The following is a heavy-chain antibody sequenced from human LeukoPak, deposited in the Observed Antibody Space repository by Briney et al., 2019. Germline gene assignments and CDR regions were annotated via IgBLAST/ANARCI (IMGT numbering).Heavy chain of an antibody. CDR2: IWYDGSKK. J-gene: IGHJ5*02. CDR1: GFTFSRDG. V-gene: IGHV3-33*01. CDR3: ARVLTGSWDWFDP. Sequence: HPGGSLRLSCAASGFTFSRDGMHWVRQAPGKGLEWVAVIWYDGSKKYYADSVKGRFTISRDNAKNTLYLQMSSLRAEDTAVYYCARVLTGSWDWFDPWGQGTLVTVSS. D-gene: IGHD2-8*02.